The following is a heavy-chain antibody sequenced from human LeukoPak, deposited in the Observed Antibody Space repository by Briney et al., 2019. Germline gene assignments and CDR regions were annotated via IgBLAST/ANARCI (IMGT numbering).Heavy chain of an antibody. J-gene: IGHJ6*02. Sequence: GGSLRLSCAASGFTFSSYSMNWVRQAPGKGLEWVSSISSSSSYIYYADSVKGRFTISRDNAKNSLYLQMNSLRAEDTAVYYCARVSSSYDILTGYLDVWGQGTTVTVSS. CDR2: ISSSSSYI. CDR1: GFTFSSYS. D-gene: IGHD3-9*01. CDR3: ARVSSSYDILTGYLDV. V-gene: IGHV3-21*01.